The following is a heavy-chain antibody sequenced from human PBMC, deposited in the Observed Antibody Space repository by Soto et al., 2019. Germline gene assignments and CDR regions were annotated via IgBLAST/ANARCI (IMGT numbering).Heavy chain of an antibody. CDR1: GYTFTSYA. Sequence: QVQLVQSGAEVKKPGASVKVSCKASGYTFTSYAIHWVRQAPGQRLEWMGWINTAKDNTKHSQKFQGRVTITRDTSASIVYMELSSLRSEDTAVYYCARGSSWSYFDYWGQGTLVTVSS. V-gene: IGHV1-3*04. J-gene: IGHJ4*02. CDR3: ARGSSWSYFDY. D-gene: IGHD6-13*01. CDR2: INTAKDNT.